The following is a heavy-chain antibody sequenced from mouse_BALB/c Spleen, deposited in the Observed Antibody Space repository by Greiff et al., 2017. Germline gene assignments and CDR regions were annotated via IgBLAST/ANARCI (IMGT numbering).Heavy chain of an antibody. CDR3: ARDGYDEGFAY. V-gene: IGHV5-6-3*01. J-gene: IGHJ3*01. D-gene: IGHD2-14*01. Sequence: LVESGGGLVQPGGSLKLSCAASGFTFSSYGMSWVRQTPDKRLELVATINSNGGSTYYPDSVKGRFTISRDNAKNTLYLQMSSLKSEDTAMYYCARDGYDEGFAYWGQGTLVTVSA. CDR1: GFTFSSYG. CDR2: INSNGGST.